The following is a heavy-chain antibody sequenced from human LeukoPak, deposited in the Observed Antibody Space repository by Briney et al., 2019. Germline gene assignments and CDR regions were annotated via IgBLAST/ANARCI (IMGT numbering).Heavy chain of an antibody. J-gene: IGHJ4*02. CDR1: GFTFSSYA. CDR2: ISGSGGST. D-gene: IGHD3-22*01. V-gene: IGHV3-23*01. CDR3: AKVAEGEVIRYRPNPDFDY. Sequence: PGGSLRLPCAASGFTFSSYAMSWVRQAPGKGLEWVSAISGSGGSTYYADSVKGRFTISRDNSKNTLYLQMNSLRAEDTAVYYCAKVAEGEVIRYRPNPDFDYWGQGTLVTVSS.